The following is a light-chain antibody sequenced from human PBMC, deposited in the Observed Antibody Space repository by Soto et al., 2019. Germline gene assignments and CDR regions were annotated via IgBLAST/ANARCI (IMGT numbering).Light chain of an antibody. Sequence: EIVLTQSPGTLSLSPGERATLSCRASQSVNNNYLAWYQQKPGQAPRLLIYGASSRATGIPDRFSGSGSGTAFTLTISRLEPEEFAVYYCQQYGSSQYTFGQGTKLEIK. V-gene: IGKV3-20*01. J-gene: IGKJ2*01. CDR3: QQYGSSQYT. CDR1: QSVNNNY. CDR2: GAS.